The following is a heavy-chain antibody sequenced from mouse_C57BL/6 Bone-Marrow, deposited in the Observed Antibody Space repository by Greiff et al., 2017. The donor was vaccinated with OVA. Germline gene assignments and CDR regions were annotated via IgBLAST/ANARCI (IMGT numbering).Heavy chain of an antibody. CDR2: ISSGSSTI. Sequence: EVQVVESGGGLVKPGGSLKLSCAASGFTFSDYGMHWVRQAPEKGLEWVAYISSGSSTIYYADTVKGRFTISRDNAKNTLFLQMTSLRSEDTAMYYCARERDYYAMDYWGQGTSVTVSS. CDR3: ARERDYYAMDY. V-gene: IGHV5-17*01. CDR1: GFTFSDYG. J-gene: IGHJ4*01.